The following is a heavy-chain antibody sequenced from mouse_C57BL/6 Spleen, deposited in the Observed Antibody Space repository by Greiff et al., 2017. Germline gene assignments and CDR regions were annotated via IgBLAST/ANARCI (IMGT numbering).Heavy chain of an antibody. CDR1: GFTFSDYG. CDR3: ARKGTALYYFDY. J-gene: IGHJ2*01. CDR2: ISSGNSSI. D-gene: IGHD3-3*01. V-gene: IGHV5-17*01. Sequence: EVQGVESGGGLVKPGGSLKLSCAASGFTFSDYGMHWVRQAPEKGLAWVAYISSGNSSIYYADTVKGRFTISRDKAKNTLFLQMTSLRSEDTAMYYCARKGTALYYFDYWGQGTTLTVSS.